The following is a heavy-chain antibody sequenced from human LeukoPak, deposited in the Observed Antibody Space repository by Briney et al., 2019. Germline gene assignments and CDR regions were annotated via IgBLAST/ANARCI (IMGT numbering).Heavy chain of an antibody. V-gene: IGHV3-30-3*01. D-gene: IGHD4-17*01. CDR3: ARNDYATYYFDY. CDR1: GFTFRNYA. Sequence: GGSLRLSCAASGFTFRNYAMHWVRQAPGKGLEWVAVISYDGSKKYYADSVKGRFTISRDNSKNTLYVQMNSLRVEDTAVYYCARNDYATYYFDYWGQGTLVTVSS. CDR2: ISYDGSKK. J-gene: IGHJ4*02.